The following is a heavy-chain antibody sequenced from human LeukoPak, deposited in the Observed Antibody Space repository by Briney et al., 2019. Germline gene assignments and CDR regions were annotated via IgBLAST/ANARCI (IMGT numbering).Heavy chain of an antibody. Sequence: GASVKVSCKASGYTFTSYGISWVRQAPGQGLEWMGWISAYNGNTNYAQKFQGRVTMTRDTSTSTVYMELSSLRSEDTAVYYCARFAVHRRLTVVGQFGLDYWGQGTLVTVSS. CDR3: ARFAVHRRLTVVGQFGLDY. CDR1: GYTFTSYG. D-gene: IGHD6-19*01. J-gene: IGHJ4*02. CDR2: ISAYNGNT. V-gene: IGHV1-18*01.